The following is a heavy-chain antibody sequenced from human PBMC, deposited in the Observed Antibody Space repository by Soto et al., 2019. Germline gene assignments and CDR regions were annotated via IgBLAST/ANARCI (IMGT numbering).Heavy chain of an antibody. V-gene: IGHV4-30-4*01. Sequence: NPSETLSLTCTVSGGSISSGDYYWSWIRQPPGKGLEWIGYIYYSGSTYYNPSLKSRVTISVDTSKNQFSLKLSSVTAADTAVYYCARATGGYDWTFDYWGQGTLVTVSS. D-gene: IGHD5-12*01. CDR2: IYYSGST. CDR3: ARATGGYDWTFDY. CDR1: GGSISSGDYY. J-gene: IGHJ4*02.